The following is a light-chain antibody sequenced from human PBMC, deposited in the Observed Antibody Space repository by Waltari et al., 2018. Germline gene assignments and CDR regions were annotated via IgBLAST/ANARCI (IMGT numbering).Light chain of an antibody. CDR3: SSYVGTLV. CDR2: YVS. J-gene: IGLJ2*01. Sequence: QSALNQPRSVSGSPGQSVTISCTGSSSDIGAYNYVSWYQQHPGKAPKLMIYYVSERPSGVPERFSGSKSGNTASLTISGLQAEEEAAYHCSSYVGTLVFGGGTKLTVL. CDR1: SSDIGAYNY. V-gene: IGLV2-11*01.